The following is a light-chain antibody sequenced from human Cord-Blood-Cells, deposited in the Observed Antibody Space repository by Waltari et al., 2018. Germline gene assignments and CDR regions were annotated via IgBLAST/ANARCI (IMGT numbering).Light chain of an antibody. CDR1: QDISNY. V-gene: IGKV1-33*01. CDR3: QQYDNLPS. J-gene: IGKJ2*03. CDR2: DAS. Sequence: DIQMTPSPSSLSASVGDRVTITCQASQDISNYLNWYQQKPGKAPKLLIYDASNLETGVPSRVSGSGSGTDFTFTISSLQPEDIATYYCQQYDNLPSFGQGTKLEIK.